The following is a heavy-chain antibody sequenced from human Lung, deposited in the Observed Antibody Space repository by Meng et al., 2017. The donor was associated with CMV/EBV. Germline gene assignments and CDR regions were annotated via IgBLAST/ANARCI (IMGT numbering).Heavy chain of an antibody. CDR1: GFTFSSYS. Sequence: GESLKISCAASGFTFSSYSMNWVRQAPGKGLEWVSSISSSSSYIYYADSVKGRFTISRDNAKNSLYLQMNSLRAEDTAVYYCARAGYSSGWYELYFDYWGQGTLVTGSS. CDR2: ISSSSSYI. V-gene: IGHV3-21*01. CDR3: ARAGYSSGWYELYFDY. D-gene: IGHD6-19*01. J-gene: IGHJ4*02.